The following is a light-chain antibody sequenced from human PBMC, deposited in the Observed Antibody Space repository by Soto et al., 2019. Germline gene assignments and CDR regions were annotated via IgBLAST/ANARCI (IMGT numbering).Light chain of an antibody. CDR3: SSYTGSSTSPVV. Sequence: QSALTQPASVSGSPGQSITISCTGTSSDVGGYNYVSWYQQHPGKAPKLMIYDVSNRPSGVSNRFSGSKSGNTASLTISGLQAEDEADYYCSSYTGSSTSPVVFGGGTKLTVL. J-gene: IGLJ2*01. V-gene: IGLV2-14*01. CDR2: DVS. CDR1: SSDVGGYNY.